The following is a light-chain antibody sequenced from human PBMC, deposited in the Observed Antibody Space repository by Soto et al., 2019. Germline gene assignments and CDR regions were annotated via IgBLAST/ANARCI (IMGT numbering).Light chain of an antibody. J-gene: IGKJ1*01. Sequence: DIQMTQSPSTLSASVGDRVTITCRASQSISSLLAWYHQKPGKAPKLLIYKASSLESGVPSGFSGRGSGTEFTLTSSSLQPDDFADYYCQQYSTSPWTFGQGTKVEIK. CDR1: QSISSL. CDR3: QQYSTSPWT. V-gene: IGKV1-5*03. CDR2: KAS.